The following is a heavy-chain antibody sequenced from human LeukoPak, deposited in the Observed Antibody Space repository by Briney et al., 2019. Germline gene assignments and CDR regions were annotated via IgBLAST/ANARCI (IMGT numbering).Heavy chain of an antibody. CDR3: ARDSDDMGAFDI. J-gene: IGHJ3*02. Sequence: AASVKVSCKASGYTFTSYAMHWVRQAPGQRLEWMGWINAGNGNTKYSQEFQGRVTITRDTSASTAYMELSSLRSEDMAVYYCARDSDDMGAFDIWGQGTMVTVSS. CDR2: INAGNGNT. CDR1: GYTFTSYA. D-gene: IGHD3-22*01. V-gene: IGHV1-3*03.